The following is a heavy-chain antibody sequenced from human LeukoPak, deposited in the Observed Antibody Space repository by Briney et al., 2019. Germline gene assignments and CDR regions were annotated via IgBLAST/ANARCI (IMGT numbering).Heavy chain of an antibody. J-gene: IGHJ4*02. CDR1: GFTFSSCD. V-gene: IGHV3-23*01. CDR2: ITSSGGGT. Sequence: PGVSLRLSCAASGFTFSSCDMSWVPQAPGKGLEGVSGITSSGGGTYYADSVTVRFTISRYNSKNKLYLQMNSLRDEDTALYYCAKAIRYSSSLIDFWGRGTLVSVS. CDR3: AKAIRYSSSLIDF. D-gene: IGHD6-13*01.